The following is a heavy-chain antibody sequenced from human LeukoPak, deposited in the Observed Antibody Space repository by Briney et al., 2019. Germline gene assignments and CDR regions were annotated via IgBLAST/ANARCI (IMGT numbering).Heavy chain of an antibody. J-gene: IGHJ4*02. CDR2: IKSKTDGGTT. D-gene: IGHD3-9*01. CDR3: TTDPPRPYYDIGY. CDR1: GFTFSNAW. V-gene: IGHV3-15*01. Sequence: PGGSLRLSCAASGFTFSNAWMSWVRQAPGKGLEWVGRIKSKTDGGTTDYAAPVKGRFTISRDESKNTLYLQMNSLKTEDTAVYYCTTDPPRPYYDIGYWGQGTLVTVSS.